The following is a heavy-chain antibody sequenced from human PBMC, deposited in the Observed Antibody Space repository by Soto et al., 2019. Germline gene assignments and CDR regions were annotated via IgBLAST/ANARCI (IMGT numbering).Heavy chain of an antibody. Sequence: SQTLSLTCGISGNSVSSNSAAWNWLRQSPSRGLEWLGRTYYRSKWYNDYAVSVESRITINPDTSKNHFSLQLNFVTPEDTAVYFCARGEQYSGRIFDYWGQGTLVTVSS. CDR2: TYYRSKWYN. V-gene: IGHV6-1*01. J-gene: IGHJ4*02. CDR1: GNSVSSNSAA. D-gene: IGHD1-26*01. CDR3: ARGEQYSGRIFDY.